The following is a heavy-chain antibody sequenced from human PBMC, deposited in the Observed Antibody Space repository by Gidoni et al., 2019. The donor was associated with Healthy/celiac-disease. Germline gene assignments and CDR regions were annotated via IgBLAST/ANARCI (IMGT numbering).Heavy chain of an antibody. CDR1: GGSISSSY. CDR2: IYYSGST. V-gene: IGHV4-59*01. Sequence: QVQLQESGPGLVKPSETLSLTCTVPGGSISSSYWSWIRPPPGKGLEWIGYIYYSGSTNYNPSLKSRVTIAVDTSKNQFSLKLSSVTAADTAVYYCATTLGRYCSGGSCYHFDYWGQGTLVTVSS. J-gene: IGHJ4*02. D-gene: IGHD2-15*01. CDR3: ATTLGRYCSGGSCYHFDY.